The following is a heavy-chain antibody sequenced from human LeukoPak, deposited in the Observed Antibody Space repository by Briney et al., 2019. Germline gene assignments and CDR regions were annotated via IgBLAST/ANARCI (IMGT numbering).Heavy chain of an antibody. Sequence: SQTLSLTCTVSGGSISSSDYYWSWIRQPPGKGLEWIGYIYYNGSTYYNPSLKSRVTISVDTSKNQFSLKLSSVTAADTAVYYCARTSLGGAWFDPWGQGTLVTVSS. CDR3: ARTSLGGAWFDP. D-gene: IGHD7-27*01. V-gene: IGHV4-30-4*08. CDR2: IYYNGST. CDR1: GGSISSSDYY. J-gene: IGHJ5*02.